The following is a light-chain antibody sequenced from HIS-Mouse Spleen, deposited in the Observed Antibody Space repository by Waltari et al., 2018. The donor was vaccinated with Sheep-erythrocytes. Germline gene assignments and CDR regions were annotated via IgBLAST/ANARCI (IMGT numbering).Light chain of an antibody. CDR3: QQYDNLPLT. J-gene: IGKJ4*01. CDR1: QSSSSY. CDR2: AAS. V-gene: IGKV1-33*01. Sequence: DIQMTQSPSSLSASVGDRVTITCRESQSSSSYLNWYQQKPGKAPKLLIYAASSLETGVPSRFSGSGSGTDFTFTISSLQPEDIATYYCQQYDNLPLTFGGGTKVEIK.